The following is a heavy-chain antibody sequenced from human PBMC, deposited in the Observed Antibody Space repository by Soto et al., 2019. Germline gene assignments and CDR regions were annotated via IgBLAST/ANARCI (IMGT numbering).Heavy chain of an antibody. V-gene: IGHV3-21*01. CDR1: GFTFSSYS. CDR2: ITSSSSYI. CDR3: ARGRLLLWFGEPPGGYFDY. D-gene: IGHD3-10*01. J-gene: IGHJ4*02. Sequence: GGSLRLSCAASGFTFSSYSMNWVRQAPGKGLEWVSSITSSSSYIYYADSVKGRFTTSRDNAKNSLYLQMNSLRAEDTAVYYCARGRLLLWFGEPPGGYFDYWGQGTLVTVSS.